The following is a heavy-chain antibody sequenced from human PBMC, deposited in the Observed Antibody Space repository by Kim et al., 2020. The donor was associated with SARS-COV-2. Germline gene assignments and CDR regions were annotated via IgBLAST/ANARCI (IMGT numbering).Heavy chain of an antibody. CDR2: ISGHGDTI. Sequence: GGSLRLSCAASGFAFTAYAMTWVRQAPGKGLEWVSTISGHGDTIYYGDSVRGRFTVSRDNPKNTVSLLMNSLTNEDTAVDYCARSPVTTGLYIDYWGLGT. D-gene: IGHD4-17*01. J-gene: IGHJ4*02. V-gene: IGHV3-23*01. CDR1: GFAFTAYA. CDR3: ARSPVTTGLYIDY.